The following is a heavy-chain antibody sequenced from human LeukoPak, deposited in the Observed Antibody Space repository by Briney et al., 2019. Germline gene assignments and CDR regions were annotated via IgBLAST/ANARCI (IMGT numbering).Heavy chain of an antibody. J-gene: IGHJ4*02. CDR2: IYHSGNT. CDR3: ARLSGTYLEIDY. CDR1: GYSISSGYY. V-gene: IGHV4-38-2*02. D-gene: IGHD1-20*01. Sequence: SETLSLTCSVSGYSISSGYYWGWIRQPPGKGLEWIGSIYHSGNTYYNPSLKSRVTMSVDTSKNQFSLKVISVTAADTAVYYCARLSGTYLEIDYWGQGTLVSVSS.